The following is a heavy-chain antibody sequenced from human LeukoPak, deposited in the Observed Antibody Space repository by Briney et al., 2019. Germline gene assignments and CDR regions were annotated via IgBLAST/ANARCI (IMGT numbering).Heavy chain of an antibody. D-gene: IGHD6-19*01. V-gene: IGHV3-21*01. CDR3: ARRHIAVAGPLDS. CDR2: ISSSSSYI. CDR1: GFTFSSYE. Sequence: GGSLRLSCAASGFTFSSYEMNWVRQAPGKGLEWVSSISSSSSYIYYADSLKGRFTISRDNAKNSLYLQMNSLRAEDTAVYYCARRHIAVAGPLDSWGQGTLVTVSS. J-gene: IGHJ4*02.